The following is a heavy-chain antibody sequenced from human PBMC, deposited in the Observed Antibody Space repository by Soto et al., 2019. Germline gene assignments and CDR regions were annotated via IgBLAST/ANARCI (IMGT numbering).Heavy chain of an antibody. D-gene: IGHD2-15*01. CDR3: TSDTFGARDS. V-gene: IGHV3-74*01. Sequence: EVQLVESGGGLVQPGGSLRLSCAASGFAFSSEWMHWVRQAPGKGLVWVSRIDPYDTGITYADSVKGRFTISRDNAKNTLYLQMNSLRAEDTAVYYCTSDTFGARDSWGQGTLVTVSS. J-gene: IGHJ4*02. CDR2: IDPYDTGI. CDR1: GFAFSSEW.